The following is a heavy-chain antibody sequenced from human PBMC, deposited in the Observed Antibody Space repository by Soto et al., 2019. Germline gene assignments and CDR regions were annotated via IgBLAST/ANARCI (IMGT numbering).Heavy chain of an antibody. CDR3: ARGWVATIPIDY. J-gene: IGHJ4*02. V-gene: IGHV4-34*01. CDR2: INHSGST. D-gene: IGHD5-12*01. CDR1: GGSFSGYY. Sequence: QVQLQQWGAGLLKPSETLSLTCAVYGGSFSGYYWSWIRQPPGKGLEWIGEINHSGSTNYNPSLKSRVTISVDTSKNQFSLKLSSVTAADTAVYYCARGWVATIPIDYWGQGTLVTVSS.